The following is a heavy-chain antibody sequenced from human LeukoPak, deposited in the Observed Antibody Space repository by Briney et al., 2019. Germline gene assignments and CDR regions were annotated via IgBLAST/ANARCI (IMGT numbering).Heavy chain of an antibody. CDR1: GFTFSNAW. CDR2: IKSKTDGGTT. J-gene: IGHJ3*02. D-gene: IGHD3-22*01. Sequence: PGGSLRLSCAASGFTFSNAWMSWVRQAPGKGLEWVGRIKSKTDGGTTDYAAPVKGRFTISRDDSKNTLYLQMNSLKTEDTAVYYCTTGDMIVVEDAFDIWGQGTMVTVSS. CDR3: TTGDMIVVEDAFDI. V-gene: IGHV3-15*01.